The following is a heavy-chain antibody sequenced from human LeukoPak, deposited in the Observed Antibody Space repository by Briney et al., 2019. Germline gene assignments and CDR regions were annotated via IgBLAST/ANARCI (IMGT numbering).Heavy chain of an antibody. V-gene: IGHV1-69*05. CDR1: GGTFSINA. Sequence: ASVKVSCKASGGTFSINAITWVRQAPGQGLEWMGGLIPISETPKYTQKFQGRVTIATDESTNTAYMELSSLRSEDTAVYYCARDKNSGECVSNSCYGVWPLDIWGQGTMVTVSS. CDR3: ARDKNSGECVSNSCYGVWPLDI. D-gene: IGHD2-2*01. J-gene: IGHJ3*02. CDR2: LIPISETP.